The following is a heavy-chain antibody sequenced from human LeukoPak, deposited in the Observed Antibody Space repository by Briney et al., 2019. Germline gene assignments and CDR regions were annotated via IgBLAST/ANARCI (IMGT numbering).Heavy chain of an antibody. CDR2: TIPILGIA. J-gene: IGHJ3*02. V-gene: IGHV1-69*04. Sequence: GASVKVSCKASGGTFSSYAISWVRQAPGQGLEWMGRTIPILGIANYAQKFQGRVTITADKSTSTAYMELSSLRSEDTAVYYCASPPNYYDSSGYPNPTADAFDIWGQGTMVTVSS. D-gene: IGHD3-22*01. CDR3: ASPPNYYDSSGYPNPTADAFDI. CDR1: GGTFSSYA.